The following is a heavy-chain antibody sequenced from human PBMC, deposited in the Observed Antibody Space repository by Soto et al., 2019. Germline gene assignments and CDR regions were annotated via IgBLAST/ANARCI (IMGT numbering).Heavy chain of an antibody. D-gene: IGHD5-12*01. CDR1: GFTFSNAW. J-gene: IGHJ4*02. Sequence: EVQLVESGGGLVKPGGSLTLSCAASGFTFSNAWMNWVRQAPGKGLEWVGRIKSKTDGGTTAYAAPVKGRFTISKDDSKDTLYLQMTSLRTEDTAVYYCTTAHPRGPDYWGRGTLVTVSS. CDR2: IKSKTDGGTT. CDR3: TTAHPRGPDY. V-gene: IGHV3-15*01.